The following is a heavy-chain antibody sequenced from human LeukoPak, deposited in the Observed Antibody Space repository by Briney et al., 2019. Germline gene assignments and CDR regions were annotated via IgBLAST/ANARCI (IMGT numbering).Heavy chain of an antibody. CDR1: GFTFSNHA. D-gene: IGHD1-26*01. CDR3: VRQQTPHGNFDY. J-gene: IGHJ4*02. CDR2: IGTAGDT. V-gene: IGHV3-13*01. Sequence: GGSLRLSCATSGFTFSNHAMHWVRQASGKGLEWVSAIGTAGDTFYPGSVKGRFTISRENAKNSLFLQMNSLRAEDTAVYYCVRQQTPHGNFDYWGQGTLVTVSS.